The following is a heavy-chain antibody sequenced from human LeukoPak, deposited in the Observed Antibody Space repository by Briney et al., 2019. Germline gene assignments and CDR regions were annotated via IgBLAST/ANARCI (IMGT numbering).Heavy chain of an antibody. CDR1: GFPFSSYA. D-gene: IGHD1-26*01. CDR2: ISGDGATT. Sequence: GGSLRLSCAASGFPFSSYAMTWVRQAPGKGLEWVSSISGDGATTYYADSVKGRFTISRDNSKNTLYLQMNSLRAEDTAVYYCAKEVGLHRTDPTDYWGQGTLVTVSS. CDR3: AKEVGLHRTDPTDY. V-gene: IGHV3-23*01. J-gene: IGHJ4*02.